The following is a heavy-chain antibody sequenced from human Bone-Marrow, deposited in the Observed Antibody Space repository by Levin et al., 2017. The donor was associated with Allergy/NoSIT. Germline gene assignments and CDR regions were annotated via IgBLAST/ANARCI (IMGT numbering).Heavy chain of an antibody. Sequence: SETLSLTCAVYGGSFSGYYWSWIRQPPGKGLEWIGEINHSGSTNYNPSLKSRVTISVDTSKNQFSLKLSSVTAADTAVYYCARGHYYGSGSYCNYYYYMDVWGKGTTVTVSS. D-gene: IGHD3-10*01. CDR1: GGSFSGYY. J-gene: IGHJ6*03. V-gene: IGHV4-34*01. CDR3: ARGHYYGSGSYCNYYYYMDV. CDR2: INHSGST.